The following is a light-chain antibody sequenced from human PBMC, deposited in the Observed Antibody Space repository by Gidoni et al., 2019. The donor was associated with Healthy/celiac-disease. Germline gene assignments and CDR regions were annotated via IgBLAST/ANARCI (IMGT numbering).Light chain of an antibody. Sequence: AIQLTQSPSSLSASVGDRVTITCRASQGISSALAWYQQKPGKAPKLLIYDASSLESGVPSMFSGSGSATDFTLTISRLQPEDFATYYCQQFNSYLITFGQGTRLEIK. CDR3: QQFNSYLIT. CDR2: DAS. V-gene: IGKV1-13*02. CDR1: QGISSA. J-gene: IGKJ5*01.